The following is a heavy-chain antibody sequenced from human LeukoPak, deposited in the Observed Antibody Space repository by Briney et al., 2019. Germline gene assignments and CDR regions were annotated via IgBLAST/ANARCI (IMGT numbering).Heavy chain of an antibody. Sequence: GGSLRLSCAASGFDFSSNWIHWVRHAPGQGLVWVSRIKGDGISTNYADSVKGRFTISRDNSKNTLYLQMNSLRAEDTAVYYCARGLHDFWSGYLDYWGQGTLVTVSS. CDR1: GFDFSSNW. CDR2: IKGDGIST. CDR3: ARGLHDFWSGYLDY. D-gene: IGHD3-3*01. V-gene: IGHV3-74*01. J-gene: IGHJ4*02.